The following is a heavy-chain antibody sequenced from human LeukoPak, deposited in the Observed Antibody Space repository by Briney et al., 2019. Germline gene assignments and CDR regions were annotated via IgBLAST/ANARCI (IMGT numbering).Heavy chain of an antibody. Sequence: WASVKVSCKASGYTFTSYDINWVRQATGQGLEWMGWMNPNGGNTGYAQKFQGRVTMTRNTSISTAYMELSSLRSEDTAVYYCARGGSGWYGNNWFDPWGQGTLVTVSS. J-gene: IGHJ5*02. CDR3: ARGGSGWYGNNWFDP. CDR1: GYTFTSYD. V-gene: IGHV1-8*01. CDR2: MNPNGGNT. D-gene: IGHD6-19*01.